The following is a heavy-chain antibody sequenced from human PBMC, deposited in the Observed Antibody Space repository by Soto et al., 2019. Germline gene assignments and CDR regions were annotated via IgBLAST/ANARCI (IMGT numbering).Heavy chain of an antibody. J-gene: IGHJ4*02. Sequence: PSETLSLTCAVYGGSFSGYYWTWIRQPPGKGLEWIGEIYHSGSTNYNPSLKSRVTISVDKSKNQFSLKLSSVTAADTAVYYCARDLSYSSGHWGQGTLVTVSS. CDR2: IYHSGST. CDR3: ARDLSYSSGH. D-gene: IGHD3-10*01. V-gene: IGHV4-34*01. CDR1: GGSFSGYY.